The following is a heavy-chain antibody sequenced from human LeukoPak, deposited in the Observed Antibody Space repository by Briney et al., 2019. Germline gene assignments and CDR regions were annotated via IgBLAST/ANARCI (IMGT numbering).Heavy chain of an antibody. CDR3: ARVGRSGWTVDY. D-gene: IGHD6-19*01. CDR2: ISSSSSNI. CDR1: GVDFSTYS. V-gene: IGHV3-48*04. J-gene: IGHJ4*02. Sequence: GGSLRLSCAASGVDFSTYSIDWGGQAPGKGLEWVSYISSSSSNIYHADSVKGRFTISRDNAKNSLHLQMISLSAEDTAVYSYARVGRSGWTVDYWGQGTLVTVSS.